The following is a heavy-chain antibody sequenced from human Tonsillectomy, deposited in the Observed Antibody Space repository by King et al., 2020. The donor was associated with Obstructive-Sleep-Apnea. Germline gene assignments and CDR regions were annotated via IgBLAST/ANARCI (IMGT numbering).Heavy chain of an antibody. Sequence: VQLVESGGGLVQPGRSLRLSCAASGFRVDDYAMHWVRQPPGKGLEWVSGISWNSGSIGYADSVKGRFTISRDNAKNSLYLQMNSLRAEDTAFYYCVKDKNSGWYVDYFDYWGQGTLVTVSS. CDR3: VKDKNSGWYVDYFDY. CDR1: GFRVDDYA. D-gene: IGHD6-19*01. CDR2: ISWNSGSI. J-gene: IGHJ4*02. V-gene: IGHV3-9*01.